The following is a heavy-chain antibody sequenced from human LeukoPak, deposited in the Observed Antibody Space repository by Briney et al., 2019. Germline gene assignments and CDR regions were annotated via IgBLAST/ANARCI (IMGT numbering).Heavy chain of an antibody. D-gene: IGHD6-19*01. V-gene: IGHV4-4*07. CDR2: IQTSGST. Sequence: SETLSLTCTVSGGSISSYYWSWIRQPAGRGLEWIGRIQTSGSTNYNPSLKSRVTMSVDTSKNKFSLKVNSVTAADTAVYYCARVGSGWSFEYWGQGTLVTVSS. J-gene: IGHJ4*02. CDR1: GGSISSYY. CDR3: ARVGSGWSFEY.